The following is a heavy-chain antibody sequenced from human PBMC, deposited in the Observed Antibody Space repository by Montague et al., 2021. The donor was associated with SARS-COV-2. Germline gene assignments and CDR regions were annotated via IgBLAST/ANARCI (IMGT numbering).Heavy chain of an antibody. V-gene: IGHV3-48*03. J-gene: IGHJ6*03. CDR2: ISPSGTVT. CDR3: VRGYSGYDWGGIGGYYYYMNV. Sequence: SLRLSCAASGFTFSSYEMIWVRQAPGKGLEWLSRISPSGTVTYYADSVRGRFTISRDNGKNSLYLQMSSLRVEDTAVYYCVRGYSGYDWGGIGGYYYYMNVWGRGTTVTVSS. D-gene: IGHD5-12*01. CDR1: GFTFSSYE.